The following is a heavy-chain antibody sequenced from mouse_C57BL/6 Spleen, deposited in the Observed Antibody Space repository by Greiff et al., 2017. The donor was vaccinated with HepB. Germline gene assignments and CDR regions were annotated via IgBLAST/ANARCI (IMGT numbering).Heavy chain of an antibody. CDR3: AREGYGNYLFDY. J-gene: IGHJ2*01. D-gene: IGHD2-1*01. V-gene: IGHV1-7*01. Sequence: VQLQQSVAELVRPGASVKLSCKASGYTFTSYWMHWVKQRPGQGLEWIGYINPSSGYTKYNQKFKDKATLTADKSSSTAYMQLSSLTYEDSAVYYCAREGYGNYLFDYWGQGTTLTVSS. CDR1: GYTFTSYW. CDR2: INPSSGYT.